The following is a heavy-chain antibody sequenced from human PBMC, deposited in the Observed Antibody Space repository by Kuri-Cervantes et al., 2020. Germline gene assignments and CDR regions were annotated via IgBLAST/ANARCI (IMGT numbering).Heavy chain of an antibody. CDR3: ARGGRGEYDFWCGYYYYYYGMDV. CDR1: GGSLSCGGYY. Sequence: SETLSLTCTVSGGSLSCGGYYWSWIRQHPGKGLEWIGYIYYSGSTYYNPSLKSRVTISVDTSKNQFSLKLSFVTAADTAVYSCARGGRGEYDFWCGYYYYYYGMDVWGQGTTVTVSS. J-gene: IGHJ6*02. CDR2: IYYSGST. V-gene: IGHV4-31*03. D-gene: IGHD3-3*01.